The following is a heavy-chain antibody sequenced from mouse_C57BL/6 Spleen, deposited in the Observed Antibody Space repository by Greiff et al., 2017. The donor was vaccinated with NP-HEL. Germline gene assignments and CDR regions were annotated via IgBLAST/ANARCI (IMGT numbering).Heavy chain of an antibody. CDR2: INPNNGGT. CDR3: ARSAYYYGSRGGYYFDY. V-gene: IGHV1-22*01. CDR1: GYTFTDYN. J-gene: IGHJ2*01. Sequence: DVKLQESGPELVKPGASVKMSCKASGYTFTDYNMHWVKQSHGKSLEWIGYINPNNGGTSYNQKFKGKANLTVNQSSSTAYMELRSLTSEDSAVYYCARSAYYYGSRGGYYFDYWGQGTTLTVSS. D-gene: IGHD1-1*01.